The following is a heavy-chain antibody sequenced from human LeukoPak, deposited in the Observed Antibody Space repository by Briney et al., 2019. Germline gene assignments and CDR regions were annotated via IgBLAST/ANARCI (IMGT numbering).Heavy chain of an antibody. Sequence: PGGSLRLSCAASGFTVSSNYMSWVRQAPGKGLEWVAVMSYDGGHKYYADSVKGRFTISRDSSKNTLYLQMNSLRAEDTALYYCAKGQLVDYGMDVWGQGTTVTVSS. CDR1: GFTVSSNY. CDR3: AKGQLVDYGMDV. V-gene: IGHV3-30*18. D-gene: IGHD6-6*01. CDR2: MSYDGGHK. J-gene: IGHJ6*01.